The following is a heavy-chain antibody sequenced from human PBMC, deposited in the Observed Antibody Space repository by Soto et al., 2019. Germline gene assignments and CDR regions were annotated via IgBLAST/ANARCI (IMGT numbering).Heavy chain of an antibody. J-gene: IGHJ5*02. CDR1: GYTFTRYT. CDR3: ARGIATGQLAP. CDR2: INPDNGNT. Sequence: QVQLVQSGAEVKKPGASVKISCKASGYTFTRYTMNWVRQAPGQRLEWMGWINPDNGNTKSSQKFQDRVIITSDTAASTAYMHLSSLRSEDTAVYYCARGIATGQLAPWGQGTLVTVSS. V-gene: IGHV1-3*01. D-gene: IGHD2-15*01.